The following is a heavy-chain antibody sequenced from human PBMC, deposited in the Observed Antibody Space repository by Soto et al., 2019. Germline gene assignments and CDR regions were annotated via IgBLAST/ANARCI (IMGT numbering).Heavy chain of an antibody. CDR2: ISGSGGST. D-gene: IGHD3-9*01. CDR1: GFTFSSYA. J-gene: IGHJ4*02. Sequence: EVQLLESGGGLVQPGGSLRISCAASGFTFSSYAMSWFRQAPGKWLEWVSAISGSGGSTYYADSAKGRFTISSDNSKNTLYLQRNRLRAEDTAVYYCVKEDPPYYDILTGFPSHAYWGQGTLVTVS. V-gene: IGHV3-23*01. CDR3: VKEDPPYYDILTGFPSHAY.